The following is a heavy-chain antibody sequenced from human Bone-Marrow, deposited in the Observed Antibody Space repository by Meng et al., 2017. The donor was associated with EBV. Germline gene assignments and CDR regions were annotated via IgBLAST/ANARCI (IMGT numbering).Heavy chain of an antibody. J-gene: IGHJ4*02. V-gene: IGHV1-69*01. D-gene: IGHD3-22*01. CDR3: ARDLLAYYDSSGYYPTFDY. CDR2: IIPIFGTA. CDR1: GGTFSSYA. Sequence: GRAGGGGKKAGSSGKVPCKASGGTFSSYAISWVRQAPGQGLEWMGGIIPIFGTANYAQKFQGRVTITADESTSTAYMELSSLRSEDTAVYYCARDLLAYYDSSGYYPTFDYWGQGTLVTVSS.